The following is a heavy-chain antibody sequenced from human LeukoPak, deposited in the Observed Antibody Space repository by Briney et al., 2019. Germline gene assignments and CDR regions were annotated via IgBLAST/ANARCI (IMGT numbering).Heavy chain of an antibody. CDR2: INTNTGNP. J-gene: IGHJ4*02. D-gene: IGHD3-9*01. V-gene: IGHV7-4-1*02. Sequence: ASVKVSCKASGYTFTSYAMNWVRQAPGQGLEWMGWINTNTGNPTYAQGFTGRFVFSLDTSVSTAYLQISSLKAEDTAVYYRARTYLLRYFDWLSHPLDYWGQGTLVTVSS. CDR3: ARTYLLRYFDWLSHPLDY. CDR1: GYTFTSYA.